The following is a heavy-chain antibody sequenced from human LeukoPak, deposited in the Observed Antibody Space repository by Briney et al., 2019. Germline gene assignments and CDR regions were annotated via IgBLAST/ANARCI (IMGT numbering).Heavy chain of an antibody. J-gene: IGHJ4*02. Sequence: SETLSLTCAVYGGSFSGYYWSWIRQPPGKGLEWIGEINHSGSTNYNPSLKSRVTISVDTSKNQFSLKLSSVTAADTAVYYCAREWRWISGYYFDYWGQGTLVTVSS. V-gene: IGHV4-34*01. CDR2: INHSGST. CDR3: AREWRWISGYYFDY. CDR1: GGSFSGYY. D-gene: IGHD2-15*01.